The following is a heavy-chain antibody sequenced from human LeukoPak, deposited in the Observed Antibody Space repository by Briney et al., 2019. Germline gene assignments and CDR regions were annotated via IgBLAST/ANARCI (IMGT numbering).Heavy chain of an antibody. J-gene: IGHJ4*02. CDR1: GGSISSYY. V-gene: IGHV4-59*08. CDR3: ARHRWALGEGFGELS. D-gene: IGHD3-10*01. Sequence: SETLSLTCTVSGGSISSYYWSWIRQPPGKGLEWIGYIYYSGSTNYNPSLRSRVTISVDTSKNQFSLKLNSVTAADTAVYYCARHRWALGEGFGELSWGQGTLVTVSS. CDR2: IYYSGST.